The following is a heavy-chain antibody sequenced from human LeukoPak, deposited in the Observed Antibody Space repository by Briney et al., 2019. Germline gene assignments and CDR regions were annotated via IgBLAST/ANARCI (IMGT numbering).Heavy chain of an antibody. CDR1: GYSFTSYW. J-gene: IGHJ6*03. V-gene: IGHV5-51*01. CDR3: ARHLGYCSGGRCLYYYYMDV. CDR2: IYPGDSDT. Sequence: PGGSLRLSCKGSGYSFTSYWIDWVRQMPGKGLEWMGIIYPGDSDTRYSPSFQGQVTISADKSISTAYLQWSSLKASDTVMYYCARHLGYCSGGRCLYYYYMDVWGKGTTVTVSS. D-gene: IGHD2-15*01.